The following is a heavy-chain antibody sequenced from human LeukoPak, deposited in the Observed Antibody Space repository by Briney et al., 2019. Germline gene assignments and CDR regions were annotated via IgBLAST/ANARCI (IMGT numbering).Heavy chain of an antibody. J-gene: IGHJ4*02. CDR3: TRHLNYYDSSGYYGNDRDY. CDR1: GFTFSGSA. Sequence: PGGSLRLSCAASGFTFSGSAMHWVRQASGKGLEWVGRIRSKADSYATAYAASVKGRFTISRDDSKNTAYLQMNSLKTEDTAVYYCTRHLNYYDSSGYYGNDRDYWGQGTLVTVSS. CDR2: IRSKADSYAT. D-gene: IGHD3-22*01. V-gene: IGHV3-73*01.